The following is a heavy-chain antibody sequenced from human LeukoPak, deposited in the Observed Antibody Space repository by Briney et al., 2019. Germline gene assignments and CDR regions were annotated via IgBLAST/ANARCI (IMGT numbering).Heavy chain of an antibody. D-gene: IGHD3-22*01. V-gene: IGHV1-69*05. CDR3: ARGGEANYYDTSGYYLYYY. CDR2: IIPIFGTT. CDR1: GYTFTGYH. J-gene: IGHJ4*02. Sequence: PGASVKVSCKASGYTFTGYHIHWVRQAPGQGLDWMGRIIPIFGTTNYAQKFQGRVTITTDESTSTAYMELSSLRSEDTAVYYCARGGEANYYDTSGYYLYYYWGQGTLVTVSS.